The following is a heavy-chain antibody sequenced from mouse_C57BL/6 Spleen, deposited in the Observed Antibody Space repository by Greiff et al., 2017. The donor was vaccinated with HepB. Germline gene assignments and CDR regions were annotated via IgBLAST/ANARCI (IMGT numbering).Heavy chain of an antibody. V-gene: IGHV1-64*01. CDR1: GYTFTSYW. CDR2: IQPNSGST. Sequence: QVQLQQPGAELVKPGASVKLSCKASGYTFTSYWMHWVKQRPGQGLEWIGMIQPNSGSTNYNEKFKSKATLTVDKSSSTAYMQLSSLTSEDSAVYYCARGGSSGYVGYWGQGTTLTVSS. J-gene: IGHJ2*01. D-gene: IGHD3-2*02. CDR3: ARGGSSGYVGY.